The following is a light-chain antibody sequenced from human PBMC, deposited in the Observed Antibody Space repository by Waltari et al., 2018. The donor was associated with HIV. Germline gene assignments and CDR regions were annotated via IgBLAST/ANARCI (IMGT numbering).Light chain of an antibody. V-gene: IGLV2-18*02. J-gene: IGLJ2*01. Sequence: QQPPGTAPKLLIYEVTNRPSGVPGRFSASKSGTTASLTISGLQAGDEGDYYCSSYSATNTVVFGGGTKLTVL. CDR3: SSYSATNTVV. CDR2: EVT.